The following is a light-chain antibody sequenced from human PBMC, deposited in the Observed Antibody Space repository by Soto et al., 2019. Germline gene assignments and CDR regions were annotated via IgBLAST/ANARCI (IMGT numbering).Light chain of an antibody. CDR3: QVWDSSTVV. J-gene: IGLJ2*01. Sequence: SYELTQPRSVSVALGQAARITCGGNNIGSKNVHWYQQKPGQAPVLVIYRDSNRPSGIPERFSGSNSGNTATLTISRAQARDEADYYCQVWDSSTVVFGGGTKLTVL. V-gene: IGLV3-9*01. CDR2: RDS. CDR1: NIGSKN.